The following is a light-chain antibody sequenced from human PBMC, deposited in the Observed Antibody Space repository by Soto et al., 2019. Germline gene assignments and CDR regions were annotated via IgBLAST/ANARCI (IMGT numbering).Light chain of an antibody. CDR3: QTWGSGIVV. J-gene: IGLJ2*01. Sequence: QSVLTQSPSASASLGASVKLTCTLSSGHSNYAIAWHQQQSEKGPRFLMNLNSDGSHSKGDGIPDRFSGSSSGAERYLTISSLQSEDEADYYCQTWGSGIVVFSGGTKLTVL. CDR2: LNSDGSH. V-gene: IGLV4-69*01. CDR1: SGHSNYA.